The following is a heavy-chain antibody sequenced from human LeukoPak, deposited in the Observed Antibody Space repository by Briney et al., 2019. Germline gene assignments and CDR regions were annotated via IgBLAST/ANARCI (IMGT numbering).Heavy chain of an antibody. Sequence: GGSLRLSCAASGFTFSSYSMNWVRQAPGKGLEWASSISSSSYIYYADSVKGRFTISRDNAKNSLYLQMNSLRAEDTAVYYCARDLMGGPIAAAGIDYWGQGTLVTVSS. J-gene: IGHJ4*02. V-gene: IGHV3-21*01. D-gene: IGHD6-13*01. CDR3: ARDLMGGPIAAAGIDY. CDR2: ISSSSYI. CDR1: GFTFSSYS.